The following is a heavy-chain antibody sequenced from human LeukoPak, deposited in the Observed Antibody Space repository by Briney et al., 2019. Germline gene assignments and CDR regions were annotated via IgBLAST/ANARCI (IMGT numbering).Heavy chain of an antibody. J-gene: IGHJ4*02. CDR3: AGRVTGYSSGYVY. D-gene: IGHD5-18*01. CDR1: GFTFSSSA. CDR2: ISGSAHKI. V-gene: IGHV3-23*01. Sequence: PGGSLRLSCAASGFTFSSSAMSWVRQAPEKGLDWFSVISGSAHKIRYADSVKGRFTISRDNSENTVYLQMNNLRAEDTAVYYCAGRVTGYSSGYVYWGQGTLVTVSS.